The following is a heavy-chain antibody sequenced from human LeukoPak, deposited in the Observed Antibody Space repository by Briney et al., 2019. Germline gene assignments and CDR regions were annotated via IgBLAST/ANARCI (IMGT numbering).Heavy chain of an antibody. D-gene: IGHD6-13*01. J-gene: IGHJ4*02. CDR2: LYHSGST. CDR1: GYSISSGYY. V-gene: IGHV4-38-2*02. Sequence: SETLSLTCTVSGYSISSGYYWGWIRQPPGKGLEWIGSLYHSGSTYYNPSLESRVTISIDTSKNQFSLKLISVTAADTAMYYCARDHSISAATDYWGQGTLVTVSS. CDR3: ARDHSISAATDY.